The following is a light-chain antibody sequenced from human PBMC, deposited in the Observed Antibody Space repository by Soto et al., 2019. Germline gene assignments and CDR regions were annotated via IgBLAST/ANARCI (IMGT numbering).Light chain of an antibody. Sequence: QSALTQPRSVSGSPGQSVTISCTGTSSDVGGYNYVSWYQRHPGKAPKFMIYDVSKRPSGVPDRFSGSKSGNTASLTISGLQAEDEADYYCCSYAGSYTHYVFGTGTKLTVL. CDR2: DVS. J-gene: IGLJ1*01. CDR3: CSYAGSYTHYV. CDR1: SSDVGGYNY. V-gene: IGLV2-11*01.